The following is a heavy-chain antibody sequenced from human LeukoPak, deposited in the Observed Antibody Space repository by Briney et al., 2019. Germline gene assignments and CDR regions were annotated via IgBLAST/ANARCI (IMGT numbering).Heavy chain of an antibody. J-gene: IGHJ4*02. Sequence: PGGSLRLSCAASGFTFSSYAMSGVPQAPRRGLEWASDISGSGGSTYYADSVKGRFTISRDNSKNTLYLQMNSLRAEDTAVYYCAKAIDYGDYYFDYWGQGTLVTVSS. CDR3: AKAIDYGDYYFDY. D-gene: IGHD4-17*01. CDR1: GFTFSSYA. CDR2: ISGSGGST. V-gene: IGHV3-23*01.